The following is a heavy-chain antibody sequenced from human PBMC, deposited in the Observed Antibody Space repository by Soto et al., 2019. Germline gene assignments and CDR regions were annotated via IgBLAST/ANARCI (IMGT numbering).Heavy chain of an antibody. CDR2: ISYDGSNK. Sequence: LRLSCAASGFTFSSYWMSWVRQAPGKGLEWVAVISYDGSNKYYADSVKGRFTISRDNSKNTLYLQMNSLRAEDTAVYYCAXVGRYCTNGVCPGAFDIWGQGTMVTVSS. D-gene: IGHD2-8*01. J-gene: IGHJ3*02. V-gene: IGHV3-30-3*01. CDR1: GFTFSSYW. CDR3: AXVGRYCTNGVCPGAFDI.